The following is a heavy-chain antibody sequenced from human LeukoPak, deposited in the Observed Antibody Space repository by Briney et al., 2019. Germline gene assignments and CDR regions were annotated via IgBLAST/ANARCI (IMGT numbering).Heavy chain of an antibody. Sequence: GGSLRLSCAASGFTFSSYGMHWVRQAPGKGLEWVAFIRYDGSNKYYADSVKGRFTISRDNAKNSLYLQMNSLRVEDTAVYYCARDRVSGSGSIDYWGQGTLVTVSS. CDR1: GFTFSSYG. D-gene: IGHD3-10*01. V-gene: IGHV3-30*02. CDR2: IRYDGSNK. CDR3: ARDRVSGSGSIDY. J-gene: IGHJ4*02.